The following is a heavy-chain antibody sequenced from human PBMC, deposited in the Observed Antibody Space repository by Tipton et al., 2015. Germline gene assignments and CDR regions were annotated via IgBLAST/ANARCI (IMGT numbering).Heavy chain of an antibody. V-gene: IGHV4-4*02. D-gene: IGHD3-22*01. Sequence: TLSLTCSVSGDSISSSNWWSWVRQPPGKGLEWIGEIHHGGSTNYNPSLKSRVTISVDTSNNQFSLNLNSVTAEDTAVYYCARFDSYYYDSSDYWGQGTLVTVSS. J-gene: IGHJ4*02. CDR3: ARFDSYYYDSSDY. CDR2: IHHGGST. CDR1: GDSISSSNW.